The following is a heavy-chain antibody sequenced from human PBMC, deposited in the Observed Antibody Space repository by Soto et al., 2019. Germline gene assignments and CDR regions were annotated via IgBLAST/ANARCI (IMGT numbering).Heavy chain of an antibody. CDR3: ARGGYSGYDRYYFDY. Sequence: PXETLSLTCSVSGYSISRDYFWGWIRQPPGKGLEWIASIYHSGSTYFNPSVKSRVIMSVDTSKNQFSLKLTSVTAADTAMYYCARGGYSGYDRYYFDYWGPGTLVTVSS. D-gene: IGHD5-12*01. CDR1: GYSISRDYF. J-gene: IGHJ4*02. V-gene: IGHV4-38-2*02. CDR2: IYHSGST.